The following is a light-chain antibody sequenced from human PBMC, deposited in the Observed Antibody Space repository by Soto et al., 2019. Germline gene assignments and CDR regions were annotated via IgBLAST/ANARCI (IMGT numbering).Light chain of an antibody. J-gene: IGKJ1*01. V-gene: IGKV3-20*01. Sequence: EIVLTQYPGTLSLSPGERATLSCRASQSLSSGYLAWYQQKPGQAPRILIYAASSRATGIPDRFSGSGSGTDFTLTISRLEPEDFAVYYCHQYDTSPRTFGQGTKVDVK. CDR1: QSLSSGY. CDR3: HQYDTSPRT. CDR2: AAS.